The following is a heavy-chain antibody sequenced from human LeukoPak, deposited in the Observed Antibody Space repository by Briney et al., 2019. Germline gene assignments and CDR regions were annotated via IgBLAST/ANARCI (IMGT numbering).Heavy chain of an antibody. V-gene: IGHV4-4*07. D-gene: IGHD6-13*01. CDR3: ARAAAAAGGQYFDY. CDR1: GGSTSSYY. J-gene: IGHJ4*02. CDR2: IYTNADT. Sequence: SETLSLTCTVSGGSTSSYYWSWIRQPAGQGLEWIGRIYTNADTKYNPSLKSRVTMSVDTSKNQLSLKVRSVTAADTAVYYCARAAAAAGGQYFDYWGQGTVVTVSS.